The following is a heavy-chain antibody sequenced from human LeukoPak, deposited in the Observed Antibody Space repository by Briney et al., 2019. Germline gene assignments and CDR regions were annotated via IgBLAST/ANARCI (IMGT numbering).Heavy chain of an antibody. V-gene: IGHV4-39*01. CDR1: GGSISSSRYY. CDR2: IYYSGST. Sequence: SETLSLTCTVSGGSISSSRYYWGWIRQPPGKGLEWIGSIYYSGSTYYNPSLKSRVTISVDTSKNQFSLKLSSVTAADTAVYYCGIGGSGYKYFDYWGQGTLVTVSS. D-gene: IGHD5-12*01. J-gene: IGHJ4*02. CDR3: GIGGSGYKYFDY.